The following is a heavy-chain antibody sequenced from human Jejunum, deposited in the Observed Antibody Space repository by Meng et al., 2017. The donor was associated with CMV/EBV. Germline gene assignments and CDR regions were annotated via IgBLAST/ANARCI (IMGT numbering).Heavy chain of an antibody. V-gene: IGHV5-51*01. CDR3: ARSTTVTDFDS. D-gene: IGHD4-11*01. CDR2: IYPGDSDT. CDR1: GYTFTNYW. Sequence: CKVSGYTFTNYWIGWVRQMPGKGLECMGIIYPGDSDTKYNPSFQGQVTISADKSINTAYLQWSSLQASDTAMYYCARSTTVTDFDSWGQGTLVTVSS. J-gene: IGHJ4*02.